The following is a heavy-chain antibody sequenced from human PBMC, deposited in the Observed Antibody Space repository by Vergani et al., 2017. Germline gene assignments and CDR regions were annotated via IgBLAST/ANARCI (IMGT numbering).Heavy chain of an antibody. V-gene: IGHV4-59*10. CDR3: ARRGWHCSGGSCYSPFDY. CDR2: IYTSGST. J-gene: IGHJ4*02. CDR1: GGSISTYY. D-gene: IGHD2-15*01. Sequence: QVQLQQWGAGLLKPSETLSLTCAVYGGSISTYYWSWIRQPAGKGLEWIGRIYTSGSTNYNPSLESRVTMSVDTSKNQFSLKLRSVTAADTAVYYCARRGWHCSGGSCYSPFDYWGQGTLVTVSS.